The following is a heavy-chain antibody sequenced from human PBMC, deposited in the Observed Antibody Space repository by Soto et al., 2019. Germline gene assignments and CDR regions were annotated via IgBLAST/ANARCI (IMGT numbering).Heavy chain of an antibody. D-gene: IGHD3-10*01. Sequence: GGSLRLSCAASGFTVSSNYMSWVRQAPGKGLEWVSVIYSGGSTYYADSVKGRFTISRDNSKNTLYLQMNSLRAEDTAVYYCARYGSGGGYYYYYMDVWGKGTTVTVSS. CDR2: IYSGGST. V-gene: IGHV3-66*01. J-gene: IGHJ6*03. CDR1: GFTVSSNY. CDR3: ARYGSGGGYYYYYMDV.